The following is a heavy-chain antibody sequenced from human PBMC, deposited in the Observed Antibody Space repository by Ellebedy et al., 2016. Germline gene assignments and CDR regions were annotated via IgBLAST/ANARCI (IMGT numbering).Heavy chain of an antibody. CDR3: ARVRIAAAGTFPDHYYYYGMDV. J-gene: IGHJ6*02. D-gene: IGHD6-13*01. V-gene: IGHV3-33*01. Sequence: LSLTCAASGFTFSSYGMHWVRQAPGKGLEWVAVIWYDGSNKYYADSVKGRFTISRDNSKNTLYLQMNSLRAEDTAVYYCARVRIAAAGTFPDHYYYYGMDVWGQGTTVTVSS. CDR1: GFTFSSYG. CDR2: IWYDGSNK.